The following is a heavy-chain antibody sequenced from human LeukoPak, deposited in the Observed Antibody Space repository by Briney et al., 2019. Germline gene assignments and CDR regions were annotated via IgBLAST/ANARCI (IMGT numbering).Heavy chain of an antibody. Sequence: GALRLSCAASGFTVSSNYMSWVRQAPGKGLEWVSVIYSGRSTYYADSVKGRFTISRDNSKNTLYLQMNSLRAEDTAVYYCARDSEQWLVLGVFDIWGQGTMVTVSS. CDR2: IYSGRST. CDR3: ARDSEQWLVLGVFDI. CDR1: GFTVSSNY. V-gene: IGHV3-66*01. D-gene: IGHD6-19*01. J-gene: IGHJ3*02.